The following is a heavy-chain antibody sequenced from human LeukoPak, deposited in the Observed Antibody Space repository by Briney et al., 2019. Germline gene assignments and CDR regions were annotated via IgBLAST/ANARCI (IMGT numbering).Heavy chain of an antibody. V-gene: IGHV1-3*01. D-gene: IGHD3-9*01. CDR1: GYSFSTYA. CDR2: INAGNGNT. J-gene: IGHJ4*02. CDR3: AREHDTLTGMSFDY. Sequence: ASVKVSCKASGYSFSTYAIQWVRQAPGQGLEWMGWINAGNGNTKYSQKFQGRVTISRDTSARTVYMELSSLRSEDTAVYYCAREHDTLTGMSFDYWGQGTLVTVSS.